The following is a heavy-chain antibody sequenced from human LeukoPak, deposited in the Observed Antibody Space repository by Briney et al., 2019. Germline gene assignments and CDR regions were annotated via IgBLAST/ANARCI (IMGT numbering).Heavy chain of an antibody. V-gene: IGHV4-34*01. CDR3: ARTYDFWSGFRFDP. D-gene: IGHD3-3*01. CDR1: GGSFSGYY. Sequence: SETLSLTCAVYGGSFSGYYWSWIRQPPGKGLEWIGEINHSGSTNYNPSLKSRVTISVDTSKNQFSLKLSSVTAADTAVYYCARTYDFWSGFRFDPWGQGTLVTVSS. J-gene: IGHJ5*02. CDR2: INHSGST.